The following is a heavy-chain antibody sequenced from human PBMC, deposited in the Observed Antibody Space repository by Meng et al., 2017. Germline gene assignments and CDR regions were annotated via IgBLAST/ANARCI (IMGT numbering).Heavy chain of an antibody. J-gene: IGHJ4*02. V-gene: IGHV1-18*01. Sequence: RVVRPGPRVTKRGNEVRVLCNASGYTFTCYGISWVRLAPGQALEWMGWISAYSGITNYAQKLQGRVTMTTDTSTRTAYMELRSLRSDGTAVYYCARVGYCSRTSCNQIDYWGQGTLVTVSS. D-gene: IGHD2-2*01. CDR3: ARVGYCSRTSCNQIDY. CDR1: GYTFTCYG. CDR2: ISAYSGIT.